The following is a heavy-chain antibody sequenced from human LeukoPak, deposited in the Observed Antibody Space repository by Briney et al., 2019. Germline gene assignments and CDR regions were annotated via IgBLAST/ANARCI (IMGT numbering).Heavy chain of an antibody. CDR2: IIPILGIA. V-gene: IGHV1-69*10. CDR1: GYTFTSYA. J-gene: IGHJ4*02. Sequence: ASVTVSCKASGYTFTSYAISWVRQAPGQGLEWMGRIIPILGIANYAQKFQGRVTITADKSTSTAYMELSSLRSEDTAVYYCARDDSYYDFWSGYYHDYWGQGTLVTVSS. D-gene: IGHD3-3*01. CDR3: ARDDSYYDFWSGYYHDY.